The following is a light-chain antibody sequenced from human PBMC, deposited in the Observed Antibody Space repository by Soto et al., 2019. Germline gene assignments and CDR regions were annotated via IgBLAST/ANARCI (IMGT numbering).Light chain of an antibody. CDR1: SGHSSYA. CDR2: LNSDGSH. CDR3: QAWGTGLLV. Sequence: QLVLTQSPSASASLGASVKLTCTLSSGHSSYAGAWHQQQPEKGPRYLMKLNSDGSHSKGDGIPDRFSGSSSGAERYLTICSLQSEDEADYYCQAWGTGLLVFGGGTKLTVL. J-gene: IGLJ3*02. V-gene: IGLV4-69*01.